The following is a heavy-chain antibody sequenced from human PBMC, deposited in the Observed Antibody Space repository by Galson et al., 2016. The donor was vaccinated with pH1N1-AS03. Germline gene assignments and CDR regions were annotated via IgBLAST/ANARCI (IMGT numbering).Heavy chain of an antibody. CDR1: GINLSNNG. V-gene: IGHV3-30*02. CDR2: VRLDGSET. J-gene: IGHJ4*02. Sequence: SLRLSCAASGINLSNNGMHWVRQAPGKGLEWVAHVRLDGSETWYADSVKGRFTISRDNPKHTLHLEMNSLRGEDTALYFCAKDKFGSGSFDYWGQGTLVTVSS. D-gene: IGHD3-10*01. CDR3: AKDKFGSGSFDY.